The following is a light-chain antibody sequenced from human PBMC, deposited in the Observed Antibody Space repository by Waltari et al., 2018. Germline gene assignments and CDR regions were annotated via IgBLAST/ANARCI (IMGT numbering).Light chain of an antibody. CDR2: GAS. Sequence: EVVLTQSPGTLSLSPGETATLSCRASQSIGRYLVWYQQKSGQAPRLLIYGASTRATGIPDRFSGSGSGTDFSLTISRLEAEDFAVYYCQNHERLPATFGQGTEVEIK. V-gene: IGKV3-20*01. J-gene: IGKJ1*01. CDR3: QNHERLPAT. CDR1: QSIGRY.